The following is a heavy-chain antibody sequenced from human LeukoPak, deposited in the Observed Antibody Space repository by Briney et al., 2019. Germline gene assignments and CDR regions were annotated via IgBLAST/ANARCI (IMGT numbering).Heavy chain of an antibody. J-gene: IGHJ4*02. CDR1: GFTFSSYA. CDR2: ISGSGGST. CDR3: AKGPRRWFGELLFFDY. V-gene: IGHV3-23*01. Sequence: GGSLRLSCAASGFTFSSYAMSWVRQCPGKGLEWVSAISGSGGSTYYADSVKGRFTISRDNSKNTLYLQMNSLRAEDTAVYYCAKGPRRWFGELLFFDYWGQGTLVTVSS. D-gene: IGHD3-10*01.